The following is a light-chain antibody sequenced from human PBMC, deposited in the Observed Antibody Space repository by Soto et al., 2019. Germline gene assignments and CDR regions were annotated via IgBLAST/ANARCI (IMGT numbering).Light chain of an antibody. Sequence: EIVMTQSKATLSVSPGERSTLSCSASQSVSSYLAWYQQKPGQAPRLLIYDASNRATGIPARFSGSGSGTDFTLTISSLEPEDFAVYYCQQRSNWPLTFGGGTKVDI. CDR3: QQRSNWPLT. J-gene: IGKJ4*01. CDR2: DAS. V-gene: IGKV3-11*01. CDR1: QSVSSY.